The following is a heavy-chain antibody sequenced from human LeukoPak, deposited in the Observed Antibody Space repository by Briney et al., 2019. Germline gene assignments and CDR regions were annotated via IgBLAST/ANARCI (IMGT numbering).Heavy chain of an antibody. V-gene: IGHV4-59*01. D-gene: IGHD1-26*01. CDR3: ARDEVGGSYDY. CDR1: GGSISSYY. CDR2: IYYSGST. Sequence: SSETLSLTCTVSGGSISSYYWSWIRQPPGKGLEWIGYIYYSGSTNYNPSLKCRVTISLDTSKNQFSLKLSSVTAADTAVYYCARDEVGGSYDYWGQGTLVTVSS. J-gene: IGHJ4*02.